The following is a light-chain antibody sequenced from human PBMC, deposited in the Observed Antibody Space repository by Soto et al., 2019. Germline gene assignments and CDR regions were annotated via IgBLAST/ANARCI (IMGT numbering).Light chain of an antibody. CDR3: QQYNNYPWT. CDR1: QSISSW. Sequence: DIQMTQSPATLSASVGDRVTITCRASQSISSWLAWYQQKPGKVPKLLIDDASSLESGVPSRFSGSGSGTEVTLTISSLQPDDFATYYCQQYNNYPWTCGQGTKVEIK. CDR2: DAS. J-gene: IGKJ1*01. V-gene: IGKV1-5*01.